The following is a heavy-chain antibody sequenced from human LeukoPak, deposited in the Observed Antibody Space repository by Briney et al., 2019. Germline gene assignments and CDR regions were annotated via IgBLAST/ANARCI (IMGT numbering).Heavy chain of an antibody. V-gene: IGHV3-30*02. Sequence: PGGSLRLSCAASGFTFSSYGMHWVRQAPGKGLEWVAFIRYDGSNKYYADSVKGRFTISRDNSKNTLYLQMNSLRAEDTAVYYCAKDMEMATTGNWFVPWGQGTLVTVSS. CDR1: GFTFSSYG. CDR3: AKDMEMATTGNWFVP. CDR2: IRYDGSNK. D-gene: IGHD5-24*01. J-gene: IGHJ5*02.